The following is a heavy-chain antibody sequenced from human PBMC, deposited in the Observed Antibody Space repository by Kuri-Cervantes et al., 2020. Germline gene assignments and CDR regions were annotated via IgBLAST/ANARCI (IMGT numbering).Heavy chain of an antibody. V-gene: IGHV3-30*01. D-gene: IGHD4-17*01. J-gene: IGHJ4*02. CDR1: RFTFSSYA. Sequence: GGSLRLSCVASRFTFSSYAIYWVRQAPGKGLEWVAVISYDGSKTYYADSVKGRFSLSRDNSKNTLFLQMNSLRAEDTAVYYCARDLQDYGDYESAGGWGQGTLVTVSS. CDR3: ARDLQDYGDYESAGG. CDR2: ISYDGSKT.